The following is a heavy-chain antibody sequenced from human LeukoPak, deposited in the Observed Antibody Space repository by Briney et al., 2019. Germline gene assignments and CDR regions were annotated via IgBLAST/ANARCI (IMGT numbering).Heavy chain of an antibody. V-gene: IGHV4-59*01. Sequence: SETLSLTCTVSGGSISSYYWSWIRPPPGKGLEWIGYIYYSGSTNYNPSLKSRVTISVDTSKNQFSLKLSSVTAADTAVYYCASGLRDGYNLDYWGQGTLVTVSS. CDR2: IYYSGST. D-gene: IGHD5-24*01. CDR1: GGSISSYY. CDR3: ASGLRDGYNLDY. J-gene: IGHJ4*02.